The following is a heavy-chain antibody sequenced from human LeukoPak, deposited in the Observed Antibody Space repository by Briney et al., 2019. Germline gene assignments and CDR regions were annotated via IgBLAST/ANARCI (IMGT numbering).Heavy chain of an antibody. Sequence: GGCLRLSCAASGFTFSSYAMSWVRQAPGKGLEWVSAISGSGGSTYYADSVKGRFTIARDNSKNPLYLQMTSLRAEDTAVYYCAKSDHSSWYESGFDYWGQGTLVTVSS. CDR1: GFTFSSYA. CDR2: ISGSGGST. J-gene: IGHJ4*02. CDR3: AKSDHSSWYESGFDY. D-gene: IGHD6-13*01. V-gene: IGHV3-23*01.